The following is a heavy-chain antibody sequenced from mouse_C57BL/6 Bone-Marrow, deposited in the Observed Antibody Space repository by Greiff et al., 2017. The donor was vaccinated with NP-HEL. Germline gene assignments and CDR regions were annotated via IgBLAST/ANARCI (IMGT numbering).Heavy chain of an antibody. J-gene: IGHJ2*01. CDR3: VRGYYGFDY. CDR1: GFSFNTYA. Sequence: EVKVVESGGGLVQPKGSLKLSCAASGFSFNTYAMNWVRQAPGKGLEWVARIRSKSNNYATYYADSVKDRFTISRDDSESMLYLQMNNLKTEDTAMYYCVRGYYGFDYWGQGTTLTVSS. D-gene: IGHD1-1*02. V-gene: IGHV10-1*01. CDR2: IRSKSNNYAT.